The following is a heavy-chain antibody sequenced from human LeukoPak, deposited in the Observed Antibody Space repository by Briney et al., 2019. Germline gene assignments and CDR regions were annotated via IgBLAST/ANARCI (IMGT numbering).Heavy chain of an antibody. CDR2: ISGSGGST. J-gene: IGHJ4*02. CDR3: AKAAYEPWPGASFDY. Sequence: PGGSLRLSCPASGFTFSSYAMSWVRQAPGKGLEWVSAISGSGGSTYCADSVKGRFTISRDNSKNTPYLQMNSLRAEDTAVYYCAKAAYEPWPGASFDYWGQGTLVTVSS. D-gene: IGHD6-19*01. V-gene: IGHV3-23*01. CDR1: GFTFSSYA.